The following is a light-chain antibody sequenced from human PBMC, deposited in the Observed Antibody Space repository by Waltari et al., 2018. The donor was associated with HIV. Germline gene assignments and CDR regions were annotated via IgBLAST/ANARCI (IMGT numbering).Light chain of an antibody. CDR1: QNVNTF. V-gene: IGKV1-39*01. J-gene: IGKJ3*01. CDR3: LQTYTSPLT. CDR2: GAS. Sequence: DIQMSQSSSSLSASVGDRSTPTCRTSQNVNTFLNWYQLKPGKVPKLLIYGASNLESVVPSRFSGTGSGTDFTLTISSLQPEDFATYFCLQTYTSPLTFGPGTKLDVK.